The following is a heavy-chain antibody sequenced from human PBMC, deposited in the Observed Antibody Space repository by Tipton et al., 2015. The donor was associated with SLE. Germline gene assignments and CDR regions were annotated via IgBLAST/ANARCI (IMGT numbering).Heavy chain of an antibody. CDR1: GFTFDDYA. V-gene: IGHV3-43D*04. Sequence: GSLRLSCAASGFTFDDYAMHWVRQAPGKGLEWVSLISWDGGSTYYADSLKGRFTISRDNSKNSLYLQMNSLRAEDTAVYYCARGGEYDWRRYFDLWGRGTLVTVSS. J-gene: IGHJ2*01. D-gene: IGHD3-3*01. CDR2: ISWDGGST. CDR3: ARGGEYDWRRYFDL.